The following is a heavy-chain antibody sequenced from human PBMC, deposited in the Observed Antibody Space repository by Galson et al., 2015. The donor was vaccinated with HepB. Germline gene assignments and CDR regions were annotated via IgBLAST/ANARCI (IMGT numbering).Heavy chain of an antibody. V-gene: IGHV3-23*01. D-gene: IGHD2-2*01. Sequence: SLRLSCAASGFTFRNYHMSWVRQAPGKGLEWVSAISGSGSSTYYGDSVKGRFTISRDNSKNTLYLQMSSLRAEDTAVYYCAKDGREYQLLTAFDYWGQGTLVTVSS. CDR2: ISGSGSST. J-gene: IGHJ4*02. CDR3: AKDGREYQLLTAFDY. CDR1: GFTFRNYH.